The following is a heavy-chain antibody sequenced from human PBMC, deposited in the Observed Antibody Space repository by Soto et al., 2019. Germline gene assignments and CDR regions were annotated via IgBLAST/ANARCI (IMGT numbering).Heavy chain of an antibody. CDR1: GGSISSGGYY. CDR2: IYYSGST. Sequence: PSETLSLTCTVSGGSISSGGYYWSWIRQHPGKGLEWIGYIYYSGSTCYNPSLKSRVTISVDTSKNQFSLKLSSVTAADTAVYYCARHSQLSYDSSGYYRPENYFDYWGQGTLVNVSS. V-gene: IGHV4-31*03. J-gene: IGHJ4*02. D-gene: IGHD3-22*01. CDR3: ARHSQLSYDSSGYYRPENYFDY.